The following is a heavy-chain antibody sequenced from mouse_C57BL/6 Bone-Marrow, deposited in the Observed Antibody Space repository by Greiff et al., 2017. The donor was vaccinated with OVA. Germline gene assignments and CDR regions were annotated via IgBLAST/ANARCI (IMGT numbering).Heavy chain of an antibody. CDR1: GYTFTDYE. Sequence: QVQLKESGAELVRPGASVKLSCKASGYTFTDYEMHWVKQTPVHGLEWIGAIDPETGGTAYNQKFKGKAILTAVKSSSTAYMALRNLTSEDSAVYYFTKSYSNYWDFDYWGQGTTLTVSS. CDR3: TKSYSNYWDFDY. V-gene: IGHV1-15*01. CDR2: IDPETGGT. D-gene: IGHD2-5*01. J-gene: IGHJ2*01.